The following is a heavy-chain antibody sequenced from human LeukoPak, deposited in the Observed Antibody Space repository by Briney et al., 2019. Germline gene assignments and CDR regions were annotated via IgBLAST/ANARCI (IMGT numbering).Heavy chain of an antibody. CDR1: GFTFSSYS. D-gene: IGHD1-26*01. Sequence: GGSLRLSCAASGFTFSSYSMNWVRQAPGKGLEWVSSITSSSSYTFYADSVKGRFTISRDNAKNSLYLQMNSLRAEDTAVYYCARDPYSGSYGDSYYYYMDVWGKGTTVTISS. CDR2: ITSSSSYT. V-gene: IGHV3-21*01. J-gene: IGHJ6*03. CDR3: ARDPYSGSYGDSYYYYMDV.